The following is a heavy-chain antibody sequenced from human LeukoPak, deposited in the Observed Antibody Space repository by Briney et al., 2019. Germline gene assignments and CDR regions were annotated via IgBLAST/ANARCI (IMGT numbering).Heavy chain of an antibody. V-gene: IGHV1-18*01. J-gene: IGHJ6*03. D-gene: IGHD3-10*01. CDR3: ARHSEYGSGSYTKLGYMDV. CDR2: ISAYNGNT. Sequence: ASVKVSCKASGYTFTSYGISWVRQAPGQGLEWMGWISAYNGNTNYAQKRQGRVTMTTDTSTSTAYMELRSLRSDDTAVYYCARHSEYGSGSYTKLGYMDVWGKGTTATVSS. CDR1: GYTFTSYG.